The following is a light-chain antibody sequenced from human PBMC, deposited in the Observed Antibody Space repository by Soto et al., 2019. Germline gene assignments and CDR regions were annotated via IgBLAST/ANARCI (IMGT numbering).Light chain of an antibody. Sequence: EIVMTQSPATLSVSQGERASLSCRASQSVSSNLAWYRQKPGQTPRLLIYATSTRATGIPARFSGSGSGTEFTLTISSLQSEDFAVYYCQHYNNWPLTFGGGTKVDIK. CDR2: ATS. V-gene: IGKV3-15*01. J-gene: IGKJ4*01. CDR1: QSVSSN. CDR3: QHYNNWPLT.